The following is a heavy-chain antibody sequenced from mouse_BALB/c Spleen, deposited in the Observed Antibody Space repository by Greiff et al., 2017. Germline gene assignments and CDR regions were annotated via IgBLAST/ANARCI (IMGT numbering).Heavy chain of an antibody. CDR3: ARHAGRDAMDY. V-gene: IGHV5-9-3*01. CDR1: GFTFSSYA. J-gene: IGHJ4*01. D-gene: IGHD1-1*01. Sequence: EVMLVESGGGLVKPGGSLKLSCAASGFTFSSYAMSWVRQTPEKRLEWVATISSGGSYTYYPDSVKGRFTISRDNAKNTLYLQMSSLRSEDTAMYYCARHAGRDAMDYWGQGTSVTVSS. CDR2: ISSGGSYT.